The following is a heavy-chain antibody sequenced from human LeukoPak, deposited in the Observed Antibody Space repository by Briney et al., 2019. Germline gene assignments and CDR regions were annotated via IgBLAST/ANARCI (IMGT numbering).Heavy chain of an antibody. Sequence: GTSLRLSCAASGFTFSAYVMHWVRQAPGKGLEWVALLWYDGSNEYYADSVKGRFTMSRDNSKNTLHLQMNSLRAEDTAVYYCARVRADSSGHDIDYWGQGTLVTVSS. CDR1: GFTFSAYV. J-gene: IGHJ4*02. D-gene: IGHD3-22*01. CDR3: ARVRADSSGHDIDY. V-gene: IGHV3-33*01. CDR2: LWYDGSNE.